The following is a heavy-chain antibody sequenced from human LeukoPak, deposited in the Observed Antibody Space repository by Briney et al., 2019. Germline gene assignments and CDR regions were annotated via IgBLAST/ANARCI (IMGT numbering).Heavy chain of an antibody. J-gene: IGHJ5*02. Sequence: SETLSLTCTVSGGSISSYYWSWIRQPPGKGLEWIGEINHSGSTNYNPSLKSRVTISVDTSKNQYSLKLSSVTAADTAVYYCARGAYYDFWSGYFNWFDPWGQGTLVTVSS. CDR2: INHSGST. D-gene: IGHD3-3*01. CDR1: GGSISSYY. V-gene: IGHV4-34*01. CDR3: ARGAYYDFWSGYFNWFDP.